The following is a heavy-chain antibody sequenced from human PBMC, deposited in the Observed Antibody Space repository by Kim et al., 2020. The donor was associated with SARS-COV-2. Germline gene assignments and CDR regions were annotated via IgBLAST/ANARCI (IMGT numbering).Heavy chain of an antibody. CDR1: GGSISSYY. Sequence: SETLSLTCTVSGGSISSYYWSWIRQPPGKGLEWIGYIYYSGSTNYNPSLKSRVTISVDTSKNQFSLKLSSVTAADTAVYYCARLADYDSSGYYYGYAFD. V-gene: IGHV4-59*08. CDR2: IYYSGST. J-gene: IGHJ3*02. CDR3: ARLADYDSSGYYYGYAFD. D-gene: IGHD3-22*01.